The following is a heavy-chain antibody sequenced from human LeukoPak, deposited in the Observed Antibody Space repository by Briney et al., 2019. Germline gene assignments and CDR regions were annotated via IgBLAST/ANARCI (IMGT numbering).Heavy chain of an antibody. J-gene: IGHJ1*01. CDR3: ARVGETGTVTMELDL. CDR2: MSFDGSFE. V-gene: IGHV3-30*04. Sequence: PGGSLRLSCVASGFAFADYSLHWVRQAPGKGLEWVALMSFDGSFENFADSVKGRFTISRDTARNTLYLHMGSLGVEDSAVYYCARVGETGTVTMELDLWGQGALVTVSS. CDR1: GFAFADYS. D-gene: IGHD1-7*01.